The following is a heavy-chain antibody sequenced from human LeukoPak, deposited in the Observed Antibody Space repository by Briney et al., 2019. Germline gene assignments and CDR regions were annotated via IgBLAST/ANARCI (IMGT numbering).Heavy chain of an antibody. CDR3: ARARNEKAGPTGLFHYYALDV. CDR2: IVHVFGTR. CDR1: GGTFSTYA. J-gene: IGHJ6*02. D-gene: IGHD2-21*01. V-gene: IGHV1-69*06. Sequence: SVRVSCKASGGTFSTYAVSWVRQAPGQGLEWIGGIVHVFGTRNYAQRFQDRVTIAADKFTNTAYMSLTSLRSEDTAIYFCARARNEKAGPTGLFHYYALDVWGQGTSVTVSS.